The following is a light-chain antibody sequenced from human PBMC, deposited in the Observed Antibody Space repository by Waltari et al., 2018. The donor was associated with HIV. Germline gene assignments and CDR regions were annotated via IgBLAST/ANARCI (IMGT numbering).Light chain of an antibody. V-gene: IGLV1-47*01. CDR3: SSYTSSSRV. Sequence: QSVLTQAPSASGTPGQRVCISCSGSGSDIGSNYVYWYHQFPGTARKLLIDRNNQRPSGVPDRFSGSKSGTSASLAISGLRSEDEADYYCSSYTSSSRVFGTGTKVTVL. CDR2: RNN. CDR1: GSDIGSNY. J-gene: IGLJ1*01.